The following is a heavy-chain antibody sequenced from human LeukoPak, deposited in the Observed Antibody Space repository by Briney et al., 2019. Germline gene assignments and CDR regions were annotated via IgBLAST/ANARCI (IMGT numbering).Heavy chain of an antibody. Sequence: PGGCLRLSCAASGFTFSDYYMSWIRQAPGKGLEWVSYISSSGSTIYYADSVKGRFTISRDNAKNSLYLQMNSLRAEDTAVYYCAKGALRFLEWLFFDYWGQGTLVTVSS. CDR2: ISSSGSTI. J-gene: IGHJ4*02. D-gene: IGHD3-3*01. CDR3: AKGALRFLEWLFFDY. CDR1: GFTFSDYY. V-gene: IGHV3-11*04.